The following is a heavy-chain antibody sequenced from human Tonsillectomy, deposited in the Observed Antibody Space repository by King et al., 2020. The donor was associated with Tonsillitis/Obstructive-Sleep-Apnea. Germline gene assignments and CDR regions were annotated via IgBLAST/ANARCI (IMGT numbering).Heavy chain of an antibody. CDR2: ISDSGSTI. CDR1: GFTFRNYE. J-gene: IGHJ6*02. D-gene: IGHD5-12*01. V-gene: IGHV3-48*03. Sequence: VQLVESGGGLVQPGGSLRLSCAASGFTFRNYEMNWVRQAPGKGLEWVSYISDSGSTIYFADSVKGRFTVSRDNAKNSLFLQMNSLRAEDTAVYYCARDLVATIGKNYYPGMDVWGQGTTVTVSS. CDR3: ARDLVATIGKNYYPGMDV.